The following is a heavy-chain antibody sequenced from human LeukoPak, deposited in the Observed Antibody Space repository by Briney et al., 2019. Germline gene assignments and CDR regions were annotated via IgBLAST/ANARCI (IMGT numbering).Heavy chain of an antibody. CDR1: GFTSTSYV. CDR2: IGTRGTTM. D-gene: IGHD2-21*01. Sequence: GGSLRLSCAASGFTSTSYVMNWVRQPPGKGLEWISYIGTRGTTMYYADSVKGRFTISRDNAKNSLYLQMNSLRDEDTAIYYCARGRGSSWGQGTLVTVSS. J-gene: IGHJ5*02. V-gene: IGHV3-48*02. CDR3: ARGRGSS.